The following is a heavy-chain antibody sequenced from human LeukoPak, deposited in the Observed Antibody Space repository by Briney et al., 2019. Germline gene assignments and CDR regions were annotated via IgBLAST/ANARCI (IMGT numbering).Heavy chain of an antibody. Sequence: SETLSLTCAVYGGSFSGYYWSWIRQPPGKGLEWIGEINHSGSTNYNPSLKSRVTISVDTSKNQFSLKLSSVTAADTAVYYCARGRLEAMWELLPYEAFDIWGQGTMVTVSS. J-gene: IGHJ3*02. CDR3: ARGRLEAMWELLPYEAFDI. V-gene: IGHV4-34*01. D-gene: IGHD1-26*01. CDR1: GGSFSGYY. CDR2: INHSGST.